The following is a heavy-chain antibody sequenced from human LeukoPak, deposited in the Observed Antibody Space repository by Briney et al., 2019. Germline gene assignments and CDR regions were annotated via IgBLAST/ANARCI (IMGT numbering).Heavy chain of an antibody. D-gene: IGHD3-3*01. CDR1: GFTFSDYY. CDR3: ARAGVDSSGYYYQGFDY. V-gene: IGHV3-11*04. Sequence: GGSLRLSCAASGFTFSDYYMGWLRQAPGKGLEWISYISNNGKSVYYAASVKGRFTISRDNAKNSLFLQVNSLTAEDAAVYYCARAGVDSSGYYYQGFDYWGQGTQVTVSS. CDR2: ISNNGKSV. J-gene: IGHJ4*02.